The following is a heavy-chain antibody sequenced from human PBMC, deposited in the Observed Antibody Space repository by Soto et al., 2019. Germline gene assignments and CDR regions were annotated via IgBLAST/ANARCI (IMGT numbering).Heavy chain of an antibody. J-gene: IGHJ6*02. D-gene: IGHD3-3*02. CDR3: ARGLSAMDV. Sequence: EVQLLDSGGGLVQPGGSLRLSCVASGFTFSTYGMSWVRQAPGKGLEWVSGLGGGGGSTYYRDSVKGRFSISRDNSKNTLYLQMNSLRAEDTAVYYCARGLSAMDVWGQGTTVTVSS. CDR1: GFTFSTYG. CDR2: LGGGGGST. V-gene: IGHV3-23*01.